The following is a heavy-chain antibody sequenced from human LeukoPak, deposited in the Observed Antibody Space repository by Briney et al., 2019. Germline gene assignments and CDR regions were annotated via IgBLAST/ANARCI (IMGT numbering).Heavy chain of an antibody. CDR2: INHSGSP. D-gene: IGHD6-19*01. CDR3: ARAVAGVTVDY. CDR1: GGSFSDYY. J-gene: IGHJ4*02. V-gene: IGHV4-34*01. Sequence: PSETLSLTCAVYGGSFSDYYWTWIRQPPGKGLEWIGEINHSGSPNNNPSLKSRVTISVDTSKNQFSLKLSSVTAADTAVYYCARAVAGVTVDYWGQGTLVTVSS.